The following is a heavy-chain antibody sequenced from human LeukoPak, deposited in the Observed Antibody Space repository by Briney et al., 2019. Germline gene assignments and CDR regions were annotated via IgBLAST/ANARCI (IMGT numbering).Heavy chain of an antibody. CDR2: INPNSGGT. Sequence: ASVKVSCKASGYTFTGYYMHWVRQAPGQGLEWMGWINPNSGGTNYAQKFQGWVTMTRDTSISTAYMELSRLRSDDTAVYYCARRFSIVGATPLGYWGQGTLVTVSS. CDR1: GYTFTGYY. D-gene: IGHD1-26*01. V-gene: IGHV1-2*04. CDR3: ARRFSIVGATPLGY. J-gene: IGHJ4*02.